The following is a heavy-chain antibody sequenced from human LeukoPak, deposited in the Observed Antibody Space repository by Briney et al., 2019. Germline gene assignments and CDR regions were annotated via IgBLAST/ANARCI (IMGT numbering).Heavy chain of an antibody. CDR1: GFTFKNYA. Sequence: GGSLRLSCAASGFTFKNYAMHWVRQAPGKGLEWVSSISWNSGNVDYADSVKGRFTLSRDNAKNSLYLQMSSLRAEDTALYYCAKSGTDSSSSGYIDSWGQGTLVTASS. CDR2: ISWNSGNV. V-gene: IGHV3-9*01. J-gene: IGHJ4*02. CDR3: AKSGTDSSSSGYIDS. D-gene: IGHD6-6*01.